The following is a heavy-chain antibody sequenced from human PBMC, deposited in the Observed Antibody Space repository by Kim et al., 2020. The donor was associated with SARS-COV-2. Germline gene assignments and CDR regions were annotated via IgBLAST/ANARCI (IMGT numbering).Heavy chain of an antibody. V-gene: IGHV4-31*02. CDR3: AREEYAWGGYYGMDV. D-gene: IGHD2-2*01. J-gene: IGHJ6*02. Sequence: PSLKRRVTISVDTSKNQFSLKLSSVTAADTAVYYCAREEYAWGGYYGMDVWGQGTTVTVSS.